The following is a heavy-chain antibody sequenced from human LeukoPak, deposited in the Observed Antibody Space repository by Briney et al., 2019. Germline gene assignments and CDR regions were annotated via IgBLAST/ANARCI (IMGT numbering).Heavy chain of an antibody. CDR2: IYYSGST. CDR1: GGSISSYY. Sequence: NSSETLSLTCTVSGGSISSYYWSWIRQPPGKGLEWIGYIYYSGSTNYNPSLKSRVTISVDTSKNQFSLKLSSVTAADTAVYYCARATTGYFDYWGQGTLVTVSS. CDR3: ARATTGYFDY. D-gene: IGHD1-26*01. J-gene: IGHJ4*02. V-gene: IGHV4-59*01.